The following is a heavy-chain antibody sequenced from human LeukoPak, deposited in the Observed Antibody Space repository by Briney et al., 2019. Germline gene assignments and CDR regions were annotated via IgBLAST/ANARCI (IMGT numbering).Heavy chain of an antibody. V-gene: IGHV4-59*08. CDR3: ARRGGVEYSSGWYFDY. CDR1: GGSISSYY. J-gene: IGHJ4*02. Sequence: SETLSLTCTVSGGSISSYYWNWIRQPPGKGLEWIGYIYYSGSTNYDPSLKSRVTISVDTTKNQFSLKLGSVTAADTAMYYCARRGGVEYSSGWYFDYWGQGTLVTVSS. CDR2: IYYSGST. D-gene: IGHD6-19*01.